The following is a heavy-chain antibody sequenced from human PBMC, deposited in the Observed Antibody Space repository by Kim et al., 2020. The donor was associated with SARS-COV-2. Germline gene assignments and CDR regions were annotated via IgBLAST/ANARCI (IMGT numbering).Heavy chain of an antibody. CDR3: AKDRNDYPYFDY. Sequence: YYADSVKGRFTISRDNSKNTLYLQMNSLRAEDTAVYYCAKDRNDYPYFDYWGQGTLVTVSS. J-gene: IGHJ4*02. D-gene: IGHD4-17*01. V-gene: IGHV3-30*02.